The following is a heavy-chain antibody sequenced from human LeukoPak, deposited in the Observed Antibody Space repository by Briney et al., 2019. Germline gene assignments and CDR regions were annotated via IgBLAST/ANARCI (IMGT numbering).Heavy chain of an antibody. CDR1: GFTFSSYS. CDR3: ARDLVAVAGLGVDYYYYYYMDV. D-gene: IGHD6-19*01. J-gene: IGHJ6*03. V-gene: IGHV3-48*04. Sequence: GGSLRLSCAASGFTFSSYSMNWVRQAPAKGLEWVSDISSSSSTIYYADSVKGRFTISRDNAKNSLYLQMNSLRAEDTAVYYCARDLVAVAGLGVDYYYYYYMDVWGKGTTVTVSS. CDR2: ISSSSSTI.